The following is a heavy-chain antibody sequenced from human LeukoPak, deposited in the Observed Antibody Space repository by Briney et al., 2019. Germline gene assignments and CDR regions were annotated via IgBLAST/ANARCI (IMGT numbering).Heavy chain of an antibody. D-gene: IGHD6-13*01. V-gene: IGHV3-23*01. J-gene: IGHJ4*02. CDR1: GFTLSSSA. CDR2: ISASGGNT. CDR3: AKGSIAAAAIFDY. Sequence: TGGSLRLSCSASGFTLSSSAVSWVRQAPGQGLEWVSTISASGGNTYYAESVKGRFTISRDSSKSTLYLQMNTLRAEDTALYYCAKGSIAAAAIFDYWGQGTLVTVSS.